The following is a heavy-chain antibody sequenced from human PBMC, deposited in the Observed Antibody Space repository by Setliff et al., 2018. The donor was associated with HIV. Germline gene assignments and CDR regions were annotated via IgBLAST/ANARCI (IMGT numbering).Heavy chain of an antibody. D-gene: IGHD3-22*01. J-gene: IGHJ6*03. Sequence: PSETLSLTCTVSGGSISGYYWSWIRQSPGKVLELIGYIYSSGSTNFNPSLKSRVTLSIDTSKNQFSLNLTSMTAADTAVYFCVRHGYYYDISHPTSGYYYYYMDVWGKGTTVTVSS. CDR1: GGSISGYY. V-gene: IGHV4-4*09. CDR3: VRHGYYYDISHPTSGYYYYYMDV. CDR2: IYSSGST.